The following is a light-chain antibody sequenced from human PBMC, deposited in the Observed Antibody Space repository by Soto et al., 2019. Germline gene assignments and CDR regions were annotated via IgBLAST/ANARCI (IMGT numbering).Light chain of an antibody. V-gene: IGLV2-23*01. CDR3: CSYAGSSSYV. CDR2: EGS. Sequence: QPASVSGSPGQSITISCTGTSSDVGSYNLVSWYQQHPGKAPKLMIYEGSKRPSGVSNRFSGSKSGNTASLTISGLQAEDEADYYCCSYAGSSSYVFGTGTKVTVL. CDR1: SSDVGSYNL. J-gene: IGLJ1*01.